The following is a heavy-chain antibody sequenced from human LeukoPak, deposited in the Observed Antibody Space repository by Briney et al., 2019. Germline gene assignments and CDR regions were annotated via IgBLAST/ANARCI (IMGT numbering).Heavy chain of an antibody. J-gene: IGHJ5*01. CDR1: GFALSNAW. CDR3: VVCATETWFDP. CDR2: IKSKAVGGTV. D-gene: IGHD2-15*01. Sequence: KSGGPLRLSCVVSGFALSNAWMNWVRQAPGKGLEWVGRIKSKAVGGTVDYAAPVKGRFTISRDDSKNTVYLLMNNLKTEDTAVYFPVVCATETWFDPWGEGSLVIVSS. V-gene: IGHV3-15*01.